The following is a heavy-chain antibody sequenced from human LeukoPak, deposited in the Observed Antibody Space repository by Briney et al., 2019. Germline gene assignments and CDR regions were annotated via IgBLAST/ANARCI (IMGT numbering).Heavy chain of an antibody. CDR3: ASAPFFCSGGSCPYYMDV. J-gene: IGHJ6*03. CDR2: IWDDGSYK. V-gene: IGHV3-33*01. D-gene: IGHD2-15*01. CDR1: GFVFSSFA. Sequence: PGRSLRLSCAASGFVFSSFAMHWVRQAPGKGLEWVATIWDDGSYKYHTDSVKGRFTITRDNSKNTLYLQMNGLRAEDTAVYYCASAPFFCSGGSCPYYMDVWCKGTLVTVSS.